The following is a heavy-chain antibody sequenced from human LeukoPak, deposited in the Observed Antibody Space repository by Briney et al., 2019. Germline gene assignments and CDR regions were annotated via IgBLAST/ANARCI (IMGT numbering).Heavy chain of an antibody. J-gene: IGHJ6*02. CDR2: INHSGST. CDR3: ARDRNIVVVPAAQLLYYYGMDV. CDR1: GGSFSGYY. D-gene: IGHD2-2*01. Sequence: PSETLSLTCAVYGGSFSGYYWSWIRQPPGKGLEWIGEINHSGSTNYNPSLKSRVTISVDTSKNQFSLKLSSVTAADTAVYYCARDRNIVVVPAAQLLYYYGMDVWGQGTTVTVSS. V-gene: IGHV4-34*01.